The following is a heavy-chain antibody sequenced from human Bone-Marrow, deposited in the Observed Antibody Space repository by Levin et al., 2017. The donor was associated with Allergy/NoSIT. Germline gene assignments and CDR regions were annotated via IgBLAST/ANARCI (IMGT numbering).Heavy chain of an antibody. CDR1: GFTFSSYA. CDR3: ARDTHYGSGSYHYFDY. CDR2: ISYDGSNK. V-gene: IGHV3-30-3*01. Sequence: GGSLRLSCAASGFTFSSYAMHWVRQAPGKGLEWVAVISYDGSNKYYADSVKGRFTISRDNSKNTLYLQMNSLRAEDTAVYYCARDTHYGSGSYHYFDYWGQGTLVTVSS. J-gene: IGHJ4*02. D-gene: IGHD3-10*01.